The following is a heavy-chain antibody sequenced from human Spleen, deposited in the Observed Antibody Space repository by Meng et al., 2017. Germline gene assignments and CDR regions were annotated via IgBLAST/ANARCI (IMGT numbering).Heavy chain of an antibody. D-gene: IGHD4-11*01. CDR1: AGSFSVYY. J-gene: IGHJ4*02. Sequence: QLQQWAQVVLKPPASPSLTCCVSAGSFSVYYCCCIRQPPAKGLEWMWEINNSGSTNYNPSLERRATISVDTSQNNLSMQLIYVTAADSAVYYCERCPTTMANDFDYWGQGTLVTVSS. CDR3: ERCPTTMANDFDY. V-gene: IGHV4-34*01. CDR2: INNSGST.